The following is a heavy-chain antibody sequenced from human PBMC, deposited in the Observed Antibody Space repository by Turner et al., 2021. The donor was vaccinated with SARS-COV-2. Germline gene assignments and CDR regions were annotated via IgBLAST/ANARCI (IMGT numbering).Heavy chain of an antibody. CDR1: GGSISSSPYY. CDR2: IYYSGSN. Sequence: QLQLQESGPGLVKPSETLSLTCTVSGGSISSSPYYWGWLRQPPGKGLEWIGSIYYSGSNYYNPSLKSRVTISVDTSKNQFSLKLSSVTAADTAVYYCARRSEGYYGSGSHWFDPWGQGTLVTVSS. D-gene: IGHD3-10*01. J-gene: IGHJ5*02. CDR3: ARRSEGYYGSGSHWFDP. V-gene: IGHV4-39*01.